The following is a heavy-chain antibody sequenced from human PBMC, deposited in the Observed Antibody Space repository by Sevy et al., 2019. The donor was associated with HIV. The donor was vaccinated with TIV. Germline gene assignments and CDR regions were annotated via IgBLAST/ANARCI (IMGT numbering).Heavy chain of an antibody. CDR1: GFTFSDYY. CDR2: IKQDGSQK. D-gene: IGHD2-21*01. J-gene: IGHJ4*02. Sequence: GGSLRLSCAASGFTFSDYYMGWVRQAPGKGLEWVANIKQDGSQKNYLDSVKGRFTISRDNAKNSLYLQMNRLRVDDTAVDYCARELWPGDYWGQGTLVTVSS. V-gene: IGHV3-7*01. CDR3: ARELWPGDY.